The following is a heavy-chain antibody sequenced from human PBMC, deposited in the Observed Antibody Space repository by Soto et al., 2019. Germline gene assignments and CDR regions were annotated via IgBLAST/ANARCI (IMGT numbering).Heavy chain of an antibody. Sequence: GESLKISCKGSGYSFTSYWIGWVRQMPGKGLEWMGIIYPGDSDTRYSPSFQGQVTISADKSISTAYLQWSSLKASDTAMYYCAREGRVTGTTSYYYYYYYMDVWGKGTTVTVSS. CDR2: IYPGDSDT. V-gene: IGHV5-51*01. CDR3: AREGRVTGTTSYYYYYYYMDV. D-gene: IGHD1-7*01. CDR1: GYSFTSYW. J-gene: IGHJ6*03.